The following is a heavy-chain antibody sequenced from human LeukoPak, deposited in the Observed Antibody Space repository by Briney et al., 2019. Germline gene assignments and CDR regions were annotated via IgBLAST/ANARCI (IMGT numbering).Heavy chain of an antibody. J-gene: IGHJ4*02. Sequence: PGGSLRLSCAASGFTFDDYNMHWVRQAPGKGLEWVSLISWDGGTPYYADSVKGRFTISRDNSKNSLYLQMSSLRTEDSALYYCAKDVGAAGDPYYFDYWGQGTLVTVSS. CDR1: GFTFDDYN. V-gene: IGHV3-43*01. CDR3: AKDVGAAGDPYYFDY. D-gene: IGHD6-13*01. CDR2: ISWDGGTP.